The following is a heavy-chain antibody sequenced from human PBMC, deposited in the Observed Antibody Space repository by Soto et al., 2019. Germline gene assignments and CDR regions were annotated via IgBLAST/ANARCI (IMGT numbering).Heavy chain of an antibody. CDR3: ARYPQYGSGSSYYYGMDV. CDR2: INPSGGST. J-gene: IGHJ6*02. D-gene: IGHD3-10*01. V-gene: IGHV1-46*01. CDR1: GYTFTSYY. Sequence: VKVSCKASGYTFTSYYMHWVRQAPGQGPEWMGIINPSGGSTSYAQKFQGRVTMTRDTSTSTVYMELSSLRSEDTAVYYCARYPQYGSGSSYYYGMDVWGQGTTVTVSS.